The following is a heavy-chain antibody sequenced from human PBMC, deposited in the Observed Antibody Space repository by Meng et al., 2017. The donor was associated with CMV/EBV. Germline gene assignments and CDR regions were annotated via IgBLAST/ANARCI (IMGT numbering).Heavy chain of an antibody. CDR2: INHSGST. CDR3: ARGGGSTDYYRSNYYYYGMDV. D-gene: IGHD3-22*01. J-gene: IGHJ6*02. V-gene: IGHV4-34*01. Sequence: SQTPSLTRAVYGGSVSGYYWSWTRQPPGKGLEWIGEINHSGSTNYNPSLKSRVTISVDTSKNQFPLKLSSVTAADTAVYYCARGGGSTDYYRSNYYYYGMDVWGQGTTVTVSS. CDR1: GGSVSGYY.